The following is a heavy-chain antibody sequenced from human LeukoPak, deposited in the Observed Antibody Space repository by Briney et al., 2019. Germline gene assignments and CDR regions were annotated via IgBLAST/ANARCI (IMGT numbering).Heavy chain of an antibody. CDR3: ARDSPGAYYYYYYMDV. J-gene: IGHJ6*03. V-gene: IGHV1-2*02. Sequence: GASVKVSCKASGYTFTGYYMHWVRQAPGQGLEWMGWINPNSGGTNYAQKFQGRVTMTRDTSISTAYMELSRLRSDDTAVYYCARDSPGAYYYYYYMDVWGKGTTVTVS. CDR2: INPNSGGT. CDR1: GYTFTGYY.